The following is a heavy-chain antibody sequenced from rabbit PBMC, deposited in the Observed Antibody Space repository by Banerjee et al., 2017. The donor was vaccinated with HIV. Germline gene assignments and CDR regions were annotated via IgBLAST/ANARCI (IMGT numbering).Heavy chain of an antibody. D-gene: IGHD6-1*01. V-gene: IGHV1S40*01. J-gene: IGHJ6*01. Sequence: QSLEESGGDLVKPGASLTLTCTASGFSFSSGYYMCWVRQAPGKGLEWIACIYAGSSGSTYYASWAKGRFTIFKISSTTVTLQMTSLTAADTATYFCARRAGYSGYGYGGGMDLWGPGTLVTVS. CDR1: GFSFSSGYY. CDR3: ARRAGYSGYGYGGGMDL. CDR2: IYAGSSGST.